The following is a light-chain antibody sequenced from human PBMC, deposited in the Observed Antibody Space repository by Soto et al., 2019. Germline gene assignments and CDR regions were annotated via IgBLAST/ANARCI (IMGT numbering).Light chain of an antibody. CDR3: QTWGAGIQL. J-gene: IGLJ2*01. CDR2: VNSDGSH. V-gene: IGLV4-69*01. CDR1: SGHSSNA. Sequence: QLVLTQSPSASASLGASVKLTCTLSSGHSSNAIAWHQQQPEKGPRYLMKVNSDGSHSKVDGIPDRFSGSSSGAERYLTISSLQSEDEADYYCQTWGAGIQLFGGGTKLTVL.